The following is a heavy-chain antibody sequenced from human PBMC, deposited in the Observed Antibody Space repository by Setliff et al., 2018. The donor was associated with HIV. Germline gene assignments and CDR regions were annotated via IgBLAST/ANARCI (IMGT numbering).Heavy chain of an antibody. CDR3: ARGSRGYSAYDVGRFVS. J-gene: IGHJ4*02. V-gene: IGHV1-8*01. CDR1: GYTFSSYD. D-gene: IGHD5-12*01. CDR2: MNPNSGNT. Sequence: EASVKVSCKASGYTFSSYDINWVRQATGQGLEWMGWMNPNSGNTGYAQKFQGRVTMTRNTSINTAYMELNSLRSEDTAMYYCARGSRGYSAYDVGRFVSWGQGTLVTVSS.